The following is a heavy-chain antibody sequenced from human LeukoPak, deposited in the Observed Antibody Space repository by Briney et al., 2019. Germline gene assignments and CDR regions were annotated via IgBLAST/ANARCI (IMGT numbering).Heavy chain of an antibody. D-gene: IGHD3-10*01. CDR2: INPNSGGT. CDR1: GYTFTGYY. Sequence: GASVKVSCKASGYTFTGYYMHWVRQAPGQGLEWMGWINPNSGGTNYAQKFQGRVTMTRDTSISTAYMELSRLRSDDTAVYYCARGDPGTNYGSGSYTHYYYYYYMDVWGKGTTVTVSS. V-gene: IGHV1-2*02. CDR3: ARGDPGTNYGSGSYTHYYYYYYMDV. J-gene: IGHJ6*03.